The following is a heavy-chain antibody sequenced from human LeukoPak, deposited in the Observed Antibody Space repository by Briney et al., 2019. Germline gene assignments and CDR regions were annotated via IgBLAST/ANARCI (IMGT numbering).Heavy chain of an antibody. V-gene: IGHV4-34*01. CDR1: GGSLSGYY. CDR2: INHSGST. Sequence: SETLSPTCAVYGGSLSGYYWSWIRQPPGKGLEWIGEINHSGSTNYNPSLKSRVTISVDTSKNQLSLKLSSMTAADTAVYYCARQWLVSPLFDYWGQGTLVTVSS. J-gene: IGHJ4*02. CDR3: ARQWLVSPLFDY. D-gene: IGHD6-19*01.